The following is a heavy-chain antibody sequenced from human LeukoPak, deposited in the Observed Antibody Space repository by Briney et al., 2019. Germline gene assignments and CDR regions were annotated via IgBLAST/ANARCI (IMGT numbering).Heavy chain of an antibody. J-gene: IGHJ4*02. CDR3: AAYCGGDCYYFDY. D-gene: IGHD2-21*02. Sequence: SETLSLTCTVSGGSISSGGYYWSWIRQHPGRGLEWIGYIYYSGSTYYNPSLKSRVTISVDTSKNQFSLKLSSVTAADTAVYYCAAYCGGDCYYFDYWGRGTLVTVSS. CDR2: IYYSGST. CDR1: GGSISSGGYY. V-gene: IGHV4-31*03.